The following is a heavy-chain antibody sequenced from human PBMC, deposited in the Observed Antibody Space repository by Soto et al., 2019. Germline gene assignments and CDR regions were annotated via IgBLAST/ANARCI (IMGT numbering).Heavy chain of an antibody. CDR2: ISSSGSTI. D-gene: IGHD6-6*01. J-gene: IGHJ6*02. Sequence: GGSLRLSCAASGFTFSSYEMNWVRQAPGKGLEWVSYISSSGSTIYYADSVKGRFTISRDNAKNSLYLQMNSLRAEDTAVYYCARRAYSSSARGYYYGMDVWGQGTTVTVSS. V-gene: IGHV3-48*03. CDR1: GFTFSSYE. CDR3: ARRAYSSSARGYYYGMDV.